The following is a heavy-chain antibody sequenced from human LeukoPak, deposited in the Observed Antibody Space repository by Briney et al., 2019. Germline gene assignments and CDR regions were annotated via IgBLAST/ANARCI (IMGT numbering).Heavy chain of an antibody. V-gene: IGHV4-39*07. CDR2: IYYSGST. CDR1: GGSISSSSYY. Sequence: SETLSLTCTVSGGSISSSSYYWGWIRQPPGKGLEWIGSIYYSGSTYYNPSLKSRVTISVDTSKNQFSLKLSSVTAADTAVYYCASHIAAARLFDYWGQGTLVSVSS. D-gene: IGHD6-13*01. CDR3: ASHIAAARLFDY. J-gene: IGHJ4*02.